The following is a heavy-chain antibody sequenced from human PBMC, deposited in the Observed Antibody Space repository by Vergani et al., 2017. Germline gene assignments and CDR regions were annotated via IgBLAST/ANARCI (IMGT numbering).Heavy chain of an antibody. D-gene: IGHD6-6*01. Sequence: VQLVESGGGLVQPGGSLRLSCAASGFTFSSYGMHWVRQAPGKGLEWVAVISYDGTNKYYADSVKGRFTISRDNSKNTLYLQMNSLRAEDTAVYYCARDMAARPQDDAFDIWGQGTMVTVSS. CDR2: ISYDGTNK. J-gene: IGHJ3*02. CDR3: ARDMAARPQDDAFDI. CDR1: GFTFSSYG. V-gene: IGHV3-30*03.